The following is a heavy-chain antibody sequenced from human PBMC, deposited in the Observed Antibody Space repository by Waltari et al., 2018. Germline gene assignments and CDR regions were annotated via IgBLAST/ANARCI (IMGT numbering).Heavy chain of an antibody. CDR2: IYHSGDV. CDR3: MRQVLGYCTSAACRRLES. CDR1: GDDINSGLY. V-gene: IGHV4-38-2*01. D-gene: IGHD2-2*03. Sequence: QVQLQESGPGLVKPSVTLSPTCDVLGDDINSGLYGGWIRQPPGKGLEWISTIYHSGDVFYNPSLASRLTTSMDTSKNQFSLKLKSVTAADTAVYYCMRQVLGYCTSAACRRLESWGRGTLVTVSS. J-gene: IGHJ4*02.